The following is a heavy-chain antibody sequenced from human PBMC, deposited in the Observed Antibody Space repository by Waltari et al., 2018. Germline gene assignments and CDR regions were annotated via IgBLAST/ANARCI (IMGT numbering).Heavy chain of an antibody. D-gene: IGHD3-16*01. V-gene: IGHV3-23*01. CDR3: AKDMGY. CDR1: GFTFSSCA. CDR2: ISGSGGVT. J-gene: IGHJ4*02. Sequence: EVQLLESGGGLVQPGGSLRLSCAASGFTFSSCAMSWVRQAPGKGLEWVSAISGSGGVTYDADSGKGRFTISRDNSKNTLYLQMNSLRAEVTAVYFCAKDMGYGGQGVLVTVSS.